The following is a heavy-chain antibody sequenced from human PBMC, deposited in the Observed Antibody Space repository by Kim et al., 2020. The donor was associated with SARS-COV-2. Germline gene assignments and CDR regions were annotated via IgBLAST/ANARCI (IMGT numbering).Heavy chain of an antibody. CDR2: ISGSGGST. J-gene: IGHJ4*02. CDR3: AKDSVLHLWLSGYFDY. CDR1: GFTFSSYA. D-gene: IGHD5-18*01. Sequence: GGSLRLSCAASGFTFSSYAMSWVRQAPGKGLEWVSAISGSGGSTYYADSVKGRFTISRDNSKNTLYLQMNSLRAEDTALYYCAKDSVLHLWLSGYFDYWGQGTQVTVSS. V-gene: IGHV3-23*01.